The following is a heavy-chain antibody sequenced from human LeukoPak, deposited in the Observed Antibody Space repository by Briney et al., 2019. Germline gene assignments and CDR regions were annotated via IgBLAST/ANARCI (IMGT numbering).Heavy chain of an antibody. J-gene: IGHJ4*02. D-gene: IGHD2-15*01. CDR2: ISYDGSNK. CDR3: SYLAAY. CDR1: GFTFSSYA. Sequence: PGGSLRLSCAASGFTFSSYAMHWVRQAPGKGLEWVAVISYDGSNKYYADSVKGRFTISRDNSKNTLYLQMNSLRAEDTAVYYCSYLAAYWGQGTLVPSPQ. V-gene: IGHV3-30*01.